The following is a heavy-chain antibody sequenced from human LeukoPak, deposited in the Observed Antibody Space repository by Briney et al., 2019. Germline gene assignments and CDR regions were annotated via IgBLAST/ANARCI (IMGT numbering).Heavy chain of an antibody. CDR2: INPSGGSK. Sequence: ASVKVSCKASGYTFSSYYIHWVRQAPGQGLEWMGIINPSGGSKSYAEKFRGRVTMTRDTSTSTVYTEVSSLRSEDTAVYYCARGGDSGYDPFDYWGQGTLVTVSS. CDR1: GYTFSSYY. CDR3: ARGGDSGYDPFDY. V-gene: IGHV1-46*01. D-gene: IGHD5-12*01. J-gene: IGHJ4*02.